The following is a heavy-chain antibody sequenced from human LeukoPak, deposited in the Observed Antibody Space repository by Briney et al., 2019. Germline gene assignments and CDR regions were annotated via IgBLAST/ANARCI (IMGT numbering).Heavy chain of an antibody. CDR1: GFTFDDYA. J-gene: IGHJ5*02. D-gene: IGHD3-10*01. Sequence: PGGSLRLSCAASGFTFDDYAMHWVRQAPGKGLEWVSGISWNSGSIGYADSVKGRFTISRDNAKNSLYQQMNSLRAEDMALYYCAKGGSGSYGIGWFDPWGQGTLVTVSS. CDR2: ISWNSGSI. V-gene: IGHV3-9*03. CDR3: AKGGSGSYGIGWFDP.